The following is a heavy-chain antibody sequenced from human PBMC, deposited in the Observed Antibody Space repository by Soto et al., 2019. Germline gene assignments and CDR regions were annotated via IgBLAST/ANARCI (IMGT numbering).Heavy chain of an antibody. CDR2: IWYDGSNK. Sequence: QVQLVESGGGVVQPGRSLRLSCAASGFTFSSYGMHWVHQAPGKGLEWVAVIWYDGSNKYYADSVKGRFTISRDNSKNTLYLQMNSLRAEDTAVYYCARQPREAAGPAFLDYWGQGTLVTVSS. V-gene: IGHV3-33*01. J-gene: IGHJ4*02. CDR3: ARQPREAAGPAFLDY. D-gene: IGHD1-26*01. CDR1: GFTFSSYG.